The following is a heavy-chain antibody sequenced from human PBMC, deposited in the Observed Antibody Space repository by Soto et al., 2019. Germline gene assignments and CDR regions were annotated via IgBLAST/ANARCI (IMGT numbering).Heavy chain of an antibody. D-gene: IGHD3-16*01. CDR1: GLTVSSSY. V-gene: IGHV3-53*01. Sequence: GGSLRLSCAASGLTVSSSYMNWVRQAPGKGLEWVSVIYSDGTPYYADSVKGRFTISRDNSKNTIFLQMNSLRDEDTDVYYCTRGHYAGSGYWGQGTLVTVSS. J-gene: IGHJ4*02. CDR2: IYSDGTP. CDR3: TRGHYAGSGY.